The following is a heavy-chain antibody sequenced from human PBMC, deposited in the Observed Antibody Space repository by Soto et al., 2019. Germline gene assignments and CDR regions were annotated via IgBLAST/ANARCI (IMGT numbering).Heavy chain of an antibody. V-gene: IGHV4-4*02. D-gene: IGHD6-13*01. CDR3: ASGVGSSWFLDY. J-gene: IGHJ4*02. Sequence: QVQLQESGPGLVKPSGTLSLTCAVSGGSISSSNWWSWVRQPPGKGLEWIGEIYHSGSTNYNPSPKSRVTIAVAKSKNQSSLKLSSVTAADTAVYYCASGVGSSWFLDYWGQGTLVTVSS. CDR2: IYHSGST. CDR1: GGSISSSNW.